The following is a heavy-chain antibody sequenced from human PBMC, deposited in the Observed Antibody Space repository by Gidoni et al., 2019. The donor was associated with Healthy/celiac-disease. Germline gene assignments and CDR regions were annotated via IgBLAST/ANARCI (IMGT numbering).Heavy chain of an antibody. V-gene: IGHV3-33*01. D-gene: IGHD2-21*02. CDR1: GFTFSSYG. CDR2: IWYDGSNK. CDR3: AREPCGGDCYMDGYYGMDV. Sequence: QVQLVASGGGVVQPGRSLRLSCAASGFTFSSYGMHWVRQAPGKGLEWVAVIWYDGSNKYYADSVKGRFTISRDNSKNTLYLQMNSLRAEDTAVYYCAREPCGGDCYMDGYYGMDVWGQGTTVTVSS. J-gene: IGHJ6*02.